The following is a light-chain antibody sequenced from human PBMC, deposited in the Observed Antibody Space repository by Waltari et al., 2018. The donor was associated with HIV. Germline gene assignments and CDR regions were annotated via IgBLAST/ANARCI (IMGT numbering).Light chain of an antibody. Sequence: QSVLTQPPSVSGTPGQKVTISCSGGSSNIGSNPVNWYQQLPGTAPKLLIYSNNPRPSGVPDRFSGSKSGTSASLAISGLQSDDETDYYCAVRDDRLNGVLFGGGTRLTVL. J-gene: IGLJ2*01. CDR2: SNN. CDR3: AVRDDRLNGVL. V-gene: IGLV1-44*01. CDR1: SSNIGSNP.